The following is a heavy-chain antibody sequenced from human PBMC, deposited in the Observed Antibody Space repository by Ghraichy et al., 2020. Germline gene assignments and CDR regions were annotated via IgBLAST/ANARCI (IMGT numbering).Heavy chain of an antibody. CDR2: ISGSGGST. CDR1: GFTFSSYA. D-gene: IGHD5-18*01. J-gene: IGHJ4*02. Sequence: GGSLRLSCAASGFTFSSYAMSWVRQAPGKGLEWVSAISGSGGSTYYADSVKGRFTISRDNSKNTLYLQMNSPRAEDTAVYYCAKDHTADTSLKRRGNVYYFDYWGQGTLVTVSS. V-gene: IGHV3-23*01. CDR3: AKDHTADTSLKRRGNVYYFDY.